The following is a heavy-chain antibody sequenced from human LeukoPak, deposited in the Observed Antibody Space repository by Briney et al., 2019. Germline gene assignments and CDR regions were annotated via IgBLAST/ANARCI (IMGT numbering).Heavy chain of an antibody. CDR3: TKTTDGASDI. Sequence: SETLSLTCTASGGSIISYYWSWLRQSPGKGLEWIGYIYSSGNTNYNPSLKSRVTISVDTSKNQFSLKLSSVTAADTAVYYCTKTTDGASDIWGQGTMVTVSS. J-gene: IGHJ3*02. CDR2: IYSSGNT. D-gene: IGHD1-14*01. V-gene: IGHV4-59*01. CDR1: GGSIISYY.